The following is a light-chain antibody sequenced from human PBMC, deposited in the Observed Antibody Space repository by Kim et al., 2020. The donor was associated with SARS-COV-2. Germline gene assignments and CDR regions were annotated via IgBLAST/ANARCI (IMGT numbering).Light chain of an antibody. J-gene: IGLJ2*01. V-gene: IGLV2-11*01. CDR3: CSYTGTYTFEV. Sequence: QSVTISCTGTSSDVGGYNYVSWYQQPPGKAPKLFIYDVTKRPSGVPDRFSGSKSGNRASLTVSGLQAEDEADYYCCSYTGTYTFEVFGGGTQLTVL. CDR2: DVT. CDR1: SSDVGGYNY.